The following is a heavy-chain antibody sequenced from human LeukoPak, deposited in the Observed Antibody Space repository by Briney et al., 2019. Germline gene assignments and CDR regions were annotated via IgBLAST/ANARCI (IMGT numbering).Heavy chain of an antibody. CDR2: IYYSGST. V-gene: IGHV4-59*01. J-gene: IGHJ2*01. CDR1: GGSFSGYY. CDR3: ARHDFWSGYYRFEKRGANWYFDL. Sequence: SETLSLTCAVYGGSFSGYYWSWIRQPPGKGLEWIGYIYYSGSTNYNPSLKSRVTISVDTSKNQFSLKLSSVTAADTAVYYCARHDFWSGYYRFEKRGANWYFDLWGRGTLVTVSS. D-gene: IGHD3-3*01.